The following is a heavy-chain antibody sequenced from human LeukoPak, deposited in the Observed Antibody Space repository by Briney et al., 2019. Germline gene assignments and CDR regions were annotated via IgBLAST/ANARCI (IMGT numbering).Heavy chain of an antibody. J-gene: IGHJ4*02. CDR2: ISYSGST. V-gene: IGHV4-59*01. Sequence: SETLSLTCTVSGGSISSYYWSWVRQPPGKGLEWIGYISYSGSTNYNPSLKSRVTISVDTSKHQFSLKLSAVTAADTAVYYCARGPHKFDYWGQGSLVTVSS. CDR3: ARGPHKFDY. CDR1: GGSISSYY.